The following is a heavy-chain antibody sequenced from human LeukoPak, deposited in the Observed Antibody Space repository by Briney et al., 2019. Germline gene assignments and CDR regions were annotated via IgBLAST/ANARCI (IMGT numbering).Heavy chain of an antibody. CDR1: GGSISSGGYY. CDR2: IYYSGST. J-gene: IGHJ4*02. Sequence: PSETLSLTCTVSGGSISSGGYYWSWIRQHPGKGLEWIGYIYYSGSTYYNPSLKSRVTMSVDTSKNQFSLKLSSVTAADTAVYYCARDRGFRDSSGYADYWGQGTLVTVSS. CDR3: ARDRGFRDSSGYADY. V-gene: IGHV4-31*03. D-gene: IGHD3-22*01.